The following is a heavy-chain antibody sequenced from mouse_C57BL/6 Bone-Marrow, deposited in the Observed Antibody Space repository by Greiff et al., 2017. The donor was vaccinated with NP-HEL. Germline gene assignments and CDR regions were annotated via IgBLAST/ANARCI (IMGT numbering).Heavy chain of an antibody. CDR1: GYAFSSYW. V-gene: IGHV1-80*01. CDR3: ARGDCGSSRFGCAMDY. Sequence: VQLQQSGAELVKPGASVKISCKASGYAFSSYWMNWVKERPGKGLEWIGQIYPGDGDTKYNGKFKGKATLTADKSSSTAYMQVRSLTSGDSAVYFCARGDCGSSRFGCAMDYWGRGTSVTVSS. D-gene: IGHD1-1*01. CDR2: IYPGDGDT. J-gene: IGHJ4*01.